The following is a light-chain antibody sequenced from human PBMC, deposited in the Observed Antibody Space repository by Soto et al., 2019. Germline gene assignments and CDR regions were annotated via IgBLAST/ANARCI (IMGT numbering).Light chain of an antibody. CDR1: QSVSSSY. CDR2: GAS. CDR3: QQYGSSLPIT. Sequence: EIVLPQSPGTLSLSPGERATLSCRAIQSVSSSYLAWYQQKPGQAPRLLIYGASSRATGIPDRFSGSGSGTDFTLTISRLEPEDFAVYYCQQYGSSLPITFGQGTRLEI. J-gene: IGKJ5*01. V-gene: IGKV3-20*01.